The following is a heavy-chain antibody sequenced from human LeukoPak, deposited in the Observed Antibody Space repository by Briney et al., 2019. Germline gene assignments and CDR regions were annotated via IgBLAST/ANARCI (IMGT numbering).Heavy chain of an antibody. CDR1: GGTFSSYA. V-gene: IGHV1-69*05. Sequence: SVKVSCKASGGTFSSYAISWVRQAPRQGLEWMGGIIPIFGTANYAQKFQGRVTITTDESTSTAYMELSRLRSEDTAVYYCASRRPYSSGWYNHAFDIWGQGTMVTVSS. D-gene: IGHD6-19*01. J-gene: IGHJ3*02. CDR2: IIPIFGTA. CDR3: ASRRPYSSGWYNHAFDI.